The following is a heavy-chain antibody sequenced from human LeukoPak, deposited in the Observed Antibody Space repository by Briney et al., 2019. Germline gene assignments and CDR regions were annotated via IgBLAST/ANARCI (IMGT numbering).Heavy chain of an antibody. CDR1: GGSINSYY. CDR3: AKDLNYDFWSGYYLGGPED. CDR2: IYYSGST. V-gene: IGHV4-59*01. Sequence: SETLSLTCTVSGGSINSYYWSWIRQPPGKGLEWIGYIYYSGSTNYNPSLKSRVTISVDTSKNQFSLRLSSVTAADTAVYYCAKDLNYDFWSGYYLGGPEDWGQGTLVTVSS. J-gene: IGHJ4*02. D-gene: IGHD3-3*01.